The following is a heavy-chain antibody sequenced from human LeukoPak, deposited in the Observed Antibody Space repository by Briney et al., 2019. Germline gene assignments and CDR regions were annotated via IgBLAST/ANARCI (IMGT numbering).Heavy chain of an antibody. Sequence: GGSLRLSCAASGFTFSSYAMHWVRQAPGKGLEWVAFISYDGSNKYHADAVKGRFTISRDNSKNTLYLQMNSLRAEDTAVYYCARRSPGYYDILTGPLRYWGQGTLVTVSS. CDR2: ISYDGSNK. J-gene: IGHJ4*02. V-gene: IGHV3-30-3*01. CDR1: GFTFSSYA. CDR3: ARRSPGYYDILTGPLRY. D-gene: IGHD3-9*01.